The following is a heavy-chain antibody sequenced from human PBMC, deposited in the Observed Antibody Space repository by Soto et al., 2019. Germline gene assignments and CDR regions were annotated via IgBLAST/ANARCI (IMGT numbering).Heavy chain of an antibody. Sequence: EAQLVESGGGLVQPGGPLSLSLEAPGFGLGSYGMTWSGRPPGKGLEWVANIKKDGSRTSYLDSVRGRFTISRDNVGNSLSLQMDSLRAEDTGLYFCARDVSPGTSTLYLDAFDIWGQGTMVTVSS. CDR3: ARDVSPGTSTLYLDAFDI. V-gene: IGHV3-7*03. CDR1: GFGLGSYG. J-gene: IGHJ3*02. D-gene: IGHD2-8*01. CDR2: IKKDGSRT.